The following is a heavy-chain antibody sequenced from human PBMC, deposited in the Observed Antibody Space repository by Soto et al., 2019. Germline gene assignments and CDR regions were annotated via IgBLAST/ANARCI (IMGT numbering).Heavy chain of an antibody. D-gene: IGHD2-21*01. V-gene: IGHV4-34*01. Sequence: SETLSLTCAVYGGSFSGYYWSWIRQPPGKGLEWIGEINHSGSTNYNPSLKSRVTISVDTSKNQFSLKLSSVTAADTAVYYCARGLNFFFNLFAPGIYRMDFWGQGSXVTGSS. CDR2: INHSGST. CDR3: ARGLNFFFNLFAPGIYRMDF. J-gene: IGHJ6*02. CDR1: GGSFSGYY.